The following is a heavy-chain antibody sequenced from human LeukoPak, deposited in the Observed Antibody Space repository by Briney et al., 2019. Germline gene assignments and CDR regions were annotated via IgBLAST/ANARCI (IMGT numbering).Heavy chain of an antibody. V-gene: IGHV1-8*01. J-gene: IGHJ3*02. CDR1: GYTFTSYD. CDR3: ARVPFGSAFDI. Sequence: ASVTVSCKASGYTFTSYDINWVRQAPGQGLEWMGWMNPNSGNTGYAQKSQGRVTMTRNTSISTAYMELCSLRSEDTAVYDCARVPFGSAFDIWGQGTMVTVSS. D-gene: IGHD3-10*01. CDR2: MNPNSGNT.